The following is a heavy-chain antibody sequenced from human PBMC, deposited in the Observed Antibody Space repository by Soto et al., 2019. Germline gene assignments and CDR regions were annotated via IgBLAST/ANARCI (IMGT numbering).Heavy chain of an antibody. J-gene: IGHJ6*03. CDR2: IWYDGSNK. CDR1: GFTFSSYG. Sequence: QVQLVESGGGVVQPGRSLRLSCAASGFTFSSYGMHWVRQAPGKGLEWVAVIWYDGSNKYYAESVKGRFTISRDNSKNTLYLQMNSLRAEDTAVYYCARDLWPTYYYYMEVWGKATTVTVSS. CDR3: ARDLWPTYYYYMEV. V-gene: IGHV3-33*01. D-gene: IGHD3-16*01.